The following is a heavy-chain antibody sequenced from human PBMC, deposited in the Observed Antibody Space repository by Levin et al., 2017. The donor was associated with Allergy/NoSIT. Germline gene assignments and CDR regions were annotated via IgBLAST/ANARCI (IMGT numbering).Heavy chain of an antibody. CDR3: ARDRGSGANFDY. V-gene: IGHV4-59*01. Sequence: PGGSLRLSCTVSGGSISSYYWSWVRQPPGKGLEWIGYFHYSGSTNYNPSLKSRVTISVDTSKNQFSLKLSSVTAADTAVYYCARDRGSGANFDYWGQGTLVTVSS. J-gene: IGHJ4*02. CDR1: GGSISSYY. D-gene: IGHD3-10*01. CDR2: FHYSGST.